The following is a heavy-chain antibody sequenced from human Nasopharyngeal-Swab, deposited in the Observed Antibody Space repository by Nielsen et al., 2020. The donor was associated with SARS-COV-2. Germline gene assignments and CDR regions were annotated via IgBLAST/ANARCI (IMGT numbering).Heavy chain of an antibody. CDR2: ISWNSGSI. D-gene: IGHD2-2*01. CDR3: AEAASAMLTVYYYYMDV. J-gene: IGHJ6*03. V-gene: IGHV3-9*01. Sequence: WIRQPPGKGLKWVSGISWNSGSIGYADSVRGRFTISRDNAKNSLYLQMNSLRLEDTALYFCAEAASAMLTVYYYYMDVWGKGTTVTVSS.